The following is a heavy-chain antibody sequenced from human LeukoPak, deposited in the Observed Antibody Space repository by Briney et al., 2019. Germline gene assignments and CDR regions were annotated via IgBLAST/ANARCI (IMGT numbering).Heavy chain of an antibody. CDR3: ARMHQEGTFDF. V-gene: IGHV4-39*07. CDR2: IYYSGST. Sequence: SETLSLTCTVSGGSISSSGYYWGWIRQPPGKGLEWIGSIYYSGSTYYNPSLTSRVTISVDTSKNHFSLKLTSVAAADTAVYFCARMHQEGTFDFWGQGTLVAVSS. CDR1: GGSISSSGYY. D-gene: IGHD3-10*01. J-gene: IGHJ4*02.